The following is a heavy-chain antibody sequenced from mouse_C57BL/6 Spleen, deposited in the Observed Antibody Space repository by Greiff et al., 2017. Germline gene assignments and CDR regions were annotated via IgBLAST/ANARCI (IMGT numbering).Heavy chain of an antibody. CDR3: ARAELGPAWFAY. CDR2: ISYDGSN. J-gene: IGHJ3*01. Sequence: EVKLQESGPGLVKPSQSLSLTCSVTGYSITSGYYWNWIRQFPGNKLEWMGYISYDGSNNYNPSLKNRISITRDTSKNQFFLKLNSVTTEDTATYYCARAELGPAWFAYWGQGTLVTVSA. D-gene: IGHD4-1*01. V-gene: IGHV3-6*01. CDR1: GYSITSGYY.